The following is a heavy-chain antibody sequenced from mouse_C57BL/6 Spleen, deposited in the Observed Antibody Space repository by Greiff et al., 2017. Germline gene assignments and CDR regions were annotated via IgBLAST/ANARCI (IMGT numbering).Heavy chain of an antibody. CDR1: GYTFTSYW. CDR2: IHPNSGST. J-gene: IGHJ2*01. Sequence: QVQLKQPGAELVKPGASVKLSCKASGYTFTSYWMHWVKQRPGQGLEWIGMIHPNSGSTNYNEKFKSKATLTVDKSSSTAYMQLSSLTSEDSAVYYCAREPIYYGNPLDYWGQGTTLTVSS. V-gene: IGHV1-64*01. CDR3: AREPIYYGNPLDY. D-gene: IGHD2-1*01.